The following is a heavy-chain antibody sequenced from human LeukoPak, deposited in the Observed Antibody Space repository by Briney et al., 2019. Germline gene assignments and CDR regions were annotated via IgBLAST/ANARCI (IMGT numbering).Heavy chain of an antibody. V-gene: IGHV4-59*08. CDR1: GGSISSYY. J-gene: IGHJ4*02. Sequence: SETLSLTCTVSGGSISSYYWSWIRQPPGKGLEWIGYIYYSGSTNYNPSLKSRVTISIDTSKNQFSLRLTSVTAADTAVYYCARQTCSGLFILPGGQGTLVTVSS. CDR3: ARQTCSGLFILP. D-gene: IGHD3/OR15-3a*01. CDR2: IYYSGST.